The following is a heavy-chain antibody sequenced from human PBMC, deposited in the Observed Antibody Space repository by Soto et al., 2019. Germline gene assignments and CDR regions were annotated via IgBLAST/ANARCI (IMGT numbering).Heavy chain of an antibody. CDR1: GYSISSGYY. J-gene: IGHJ5*02. D-gene: IGHD6-6*01. V-gene: IGHV4-38-2*02. CDR2: IYHSGST. CDR3: ARDEVAARTRGFDP. Sequence: PSETLSLTCAVSGYSISSGYYWGWIRQPPGKGLEWIGSIYHSGSTYYNPSLKSRVTISVDTSKNQFSLKLSSVTAADTAVYYCARDEVAARTRGFDPWGQGTLVTSPQ.